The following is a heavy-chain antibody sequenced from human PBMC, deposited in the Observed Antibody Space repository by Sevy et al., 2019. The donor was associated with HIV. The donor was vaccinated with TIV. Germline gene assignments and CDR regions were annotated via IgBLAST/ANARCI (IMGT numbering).Heavy chain of an antibody. J-gene: IGHJ4*02. CDR1: GFNFNIYS. CDR3: AREGWTKPHDY. V-gene: IGHV3-23*01. CDR2: LSFGCGRI. D-gene: IGHD2-15*01. Sequence: GGSLRLSCVASGFNFNIYSFSWVRQAPGKGLEWVSTLSFGCGRINYADSVQGRFTTSRDDSKKTLYLEMHSLRVEDTAVYYCAREGWTKPHDYWGQGTLVTVSS.